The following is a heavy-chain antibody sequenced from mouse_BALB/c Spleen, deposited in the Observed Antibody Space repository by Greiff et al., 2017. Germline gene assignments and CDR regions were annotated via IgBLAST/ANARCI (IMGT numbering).Heavy chain of an antibody. Sequence: VQLQQSGAELVKPGASVKLSCTASGFNIKDTYMHWVKQRPEQGLEWIGRIDPANGNTKYDPKFQGKATITADTSSNTAYLQLSSLTSEDTAVYYCAREYGEDYYAMDYWGQGTSVTVSS. CDR2: IDPANGNT. CDR3: AREYGEDYYAMDY. V-gene: IGHV14-3*02. J-gene: IGHJ4*01. CDR1: GFNIKDTY. D-gene: IGHD5-1*01.